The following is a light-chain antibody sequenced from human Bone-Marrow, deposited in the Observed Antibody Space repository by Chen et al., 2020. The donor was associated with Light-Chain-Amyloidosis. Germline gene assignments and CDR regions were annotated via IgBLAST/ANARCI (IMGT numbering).Light chain of an antibody. J-gene: IGKJ4*01. Sequence: EIVLTQSPGTLSLSPGEGANLPCRASQTISSNYLTWYQQKFGQAPRLLIYGSSSRATGIPDRFTGSGSGTAFTLTLNRLEPDDFALYYCQQYGTSPLTFGGGTKVEIK. V-gene: IGKV3-20*01. CDR2: GSS. CDR1: QTISSNY. CDR3: QQYGTSPLT.